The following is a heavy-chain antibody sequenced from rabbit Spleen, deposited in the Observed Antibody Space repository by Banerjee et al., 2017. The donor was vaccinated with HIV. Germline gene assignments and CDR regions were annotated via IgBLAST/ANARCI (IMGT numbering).Heavy chain of an antibody. J-gene: IGHJ4*01. Sequence: PYVALTLTRKVYGFSFGDRDVMCWVRQAPGKGLEWIACINAATAKPVYATWAKGRFTISRTSSTTVTLRMTSLTAADTATYFCARDLVGVIGWNFYLWGQGTLVTVS. CDR2: INAATAKP. CDR3: ARDLVGVIGWNFYL. D-gene: IGHD1-1*01. CDR1: GFSFGDRDV. V-gene: IGHV1S45*01.